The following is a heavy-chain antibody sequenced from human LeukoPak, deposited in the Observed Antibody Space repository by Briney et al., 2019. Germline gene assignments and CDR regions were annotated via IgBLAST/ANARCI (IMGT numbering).Heavy chain of an antibody. CDR1: GFTFSSYA. CDR3: AKDREYGDPIYFDY. Sequence: GGSLRLSCAASGFTFSSYAMSWVRQAPGKGLECVSAISGSGGSKYYADTVKGRFTNSRDNSKNTLYVQMNSLRAEDTAVYNCAKDREYGDPIYFDYWGQGTLVSVSS. CDR2: ISGSGGSK. J-gene: IGHJ4*02. D-gene: IGHD4-17*01. V-gene: IGHV3-23*01.